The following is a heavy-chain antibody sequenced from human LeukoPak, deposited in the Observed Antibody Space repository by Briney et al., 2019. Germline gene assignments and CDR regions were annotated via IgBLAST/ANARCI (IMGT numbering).Heavy chain of an antibody. Sequence: SETLSLTCTVYGGSFSGYYWSWIRQPPGKGLEWIGEINHSGSTNYNPSLKSRVTISVDTSKNQFSLKLSSVTAADTAVYYCARGLRYCSGGSCYSPVDAFDIWGQGTMVTVSS. D-gene: IGHD2-15*01. J-gene: IGHJ3*02. CDR3: ARGLRYCSGGSCYSPVDAFDI. V-gene: IGHV4-34*01. CDR1: GGSFSGYY. CDR2: INHSGST.